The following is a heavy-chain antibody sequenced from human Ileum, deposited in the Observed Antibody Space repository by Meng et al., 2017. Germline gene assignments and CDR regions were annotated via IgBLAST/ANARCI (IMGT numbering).Heavy chain of an antibody. Sequence: LQDSGPGLVNPPATLSLTSSVSSVASSSSNWWTWVRHAPGKGLGLIGEIYPSGSPNYHPSLKSRVTISVDKSQNQFSLKLNSVTAADTAVYYCARVVGGPVSISGWFNPWCQGTLVTVSS. V-gene: IGHV4-4*03. J-gene: IGHJ5*01. CDR1: SVASSSSNW. D-gene: IGHD3-10*01. CDR3: ARVVGGPVSISGWFNP. CDR2: IYPSGSP.